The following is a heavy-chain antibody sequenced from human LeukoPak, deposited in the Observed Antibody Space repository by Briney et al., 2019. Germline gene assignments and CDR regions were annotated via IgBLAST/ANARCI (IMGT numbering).Heavy chain of an antibody. D-gene: IGHD3-16*01. CDR2: IWHDGATK. CDR3: ARELLGEGPDAFDV. V-gene: IGHV3-33*01. CDR1: GFIFSNYA. Sequence: PGGSLRLSCKTSGFIFSNYAMHWVRQAPGKGLDWVAMIWHDGATKFYADSVKGRFTISRDNSKDTLYLQMDSLRAEDTAVFYCARELLGEGPDAFDVWGQGTIVTGSS. J-gene: IGHJ3*01.